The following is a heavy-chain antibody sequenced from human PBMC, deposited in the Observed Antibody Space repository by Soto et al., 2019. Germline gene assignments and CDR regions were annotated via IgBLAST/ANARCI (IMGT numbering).Heavy chain of an antibody. CDR1: GGSISGSSYY. Sequence: SGTLALTVTVSGGSISGSSYYWCWIRQPPGKGLEWIGSIYYSGSTYYNPSLKSRVTISVDTSKNQFSLKLSSVTAADTDVYYCARQSGWYRTYYYYGLDVWGQGTTVTVSS. D-gene: IGHD6-19*01. CDR2: IYYSGST. J-gene: IGHJ6*02. CDR3: ARQSGWYRTYYYYGLDV. V-gene: IGHV4-39*01.